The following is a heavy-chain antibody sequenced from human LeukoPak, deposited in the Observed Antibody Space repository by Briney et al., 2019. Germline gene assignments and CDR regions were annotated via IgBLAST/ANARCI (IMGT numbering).Heavy chain of an antibody. Sequence: GGSLRLSCAASGLTFSKYSMTWVRQAPGKGLEWVSFIDTSSTTMYYTDSVKGRFTISRDNAKNSLYLQMNSLRAEDTAVYYCARRIATAGSAFDIWGQGTMVTVSS. CDR3: ARRIATAGSAFDI. J-gene: IGHJ3*02. CDR1: GLTFSKYS. D-gene: IGHD6-13*01. V-gene: IGHV3-48*01. CDR2: IDTSSTTM.